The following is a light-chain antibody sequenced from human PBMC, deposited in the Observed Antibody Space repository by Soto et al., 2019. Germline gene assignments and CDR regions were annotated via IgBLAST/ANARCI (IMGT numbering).Light chain of an antibody. CDR1: QSVSSTY. Sequence: EIVLTQSPGTLSSSPGERATLSCRASQSVSSTYLAWYQQKPGQAPRLLISAASNRATGIPDRFSGSGSGTDFALTISRLEPEDLAVYYWQQYGSSSWTFGQGTRVEI. CDR3: QQYGSSSWT. V-gene: IGKV3-20*01. J-gene: IGKJ1*01. CDR2: AAS.